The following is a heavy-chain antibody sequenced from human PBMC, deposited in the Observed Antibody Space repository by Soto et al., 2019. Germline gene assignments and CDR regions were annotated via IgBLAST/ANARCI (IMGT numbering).Heavy chain of an antibody. CDR2: IYSGGST. Sequence: EVQLVESGGGLIQPGGSLRLSCAASGFTVISTYMTWVRQAPGKGLEWVSFIYSGGSTYYADSVKGRFTISRDNSKNTLYLQMNSLRAEDAAVYYCARGGQVRGGLDVWGQGTTVIVSS. CDR1: GFTVISTY. V-gene: IGHV3-53*01. D-gene: IGHD2-15*01. J-gene: IGHJ6*02. CDR3: ARGGQVRGGLDV.